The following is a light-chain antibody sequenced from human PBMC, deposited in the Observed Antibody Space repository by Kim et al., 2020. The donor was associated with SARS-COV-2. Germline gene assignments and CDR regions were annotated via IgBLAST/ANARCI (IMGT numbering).Light chain of an antibody. V-gene: IGKV3-20*01. J-gene: IGKJ1*01. Sequence: IVLTQSPGTLSLSPGERATLSCRASQSVGSKYLAWYQQKPGQAPRLLIYGASSRATGIPDRFSASGSGTDFTLSISRLEPDDFAVYYCQRYADSRTFGQGTKVDIK. CDR2: GAS. CDR3: QRYADSRT. CDR1: QSVGSKY.